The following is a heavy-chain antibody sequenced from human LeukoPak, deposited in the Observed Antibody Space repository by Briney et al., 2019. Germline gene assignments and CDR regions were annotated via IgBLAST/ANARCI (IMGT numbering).Heavy chain of an antibody. CDR3: ARDLVTVTKGFDI. CDR2: ISYIGST. D-gene: IGHD4-17*01. V-gene: IGHV4-59*11. Sequence: SETLSLTCAVSDDSFSRHYWTWIRQPPGKGLDWIGYISYIGSTNYNPSLKSRVPISIDTSKNQFSLKLSSVTAADTAVYYCARDLVTVTKGFDIWGQGTMVSVSS. J-gene: IGHJ3*02. CDR1: DDSFSRHY.